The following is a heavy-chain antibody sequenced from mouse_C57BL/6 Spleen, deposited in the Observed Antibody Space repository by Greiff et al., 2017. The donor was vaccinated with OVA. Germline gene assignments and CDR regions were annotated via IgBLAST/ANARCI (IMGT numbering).Heavy chain of an antibody. CDR1: GFTFTDYY. CDR3: ARYDYDGSSYWYFDV. V-gene: IGHV7-3*01. J-gene: IGHJ1*03. Sequence: EVQGVESGGGLVQPGGSLSLSCAASGFTFTDYYMSWVRQPPGKALEWLGFIRNKANGYTTEYSASVKGRFTISRDNSQSILYLQMNALRAEDSATYYCARYDYDGSSYWYFDVWGTGTTVTVSS. D-gene: IGHD1-1*01. CDR2: IRNKANGYTT.